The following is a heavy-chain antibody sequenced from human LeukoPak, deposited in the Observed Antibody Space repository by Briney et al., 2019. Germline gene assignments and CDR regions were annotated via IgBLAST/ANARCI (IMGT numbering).Heavy chain of an antibody. CDR2: ISWNSGSI. Sequence: GRSLRLSCAASGFTFDDYAMHWVRQAPGKGLEWVSGISWNSGSIGYADSVKGRFTISRDNAKNSLYLQMNSLRAEDTALYYCAKARGIMVRGVIIDYWGQGTLVTVSS. D-gene: IGHD3-10*01. V-gene: IGHV3-9*01. CDR3: AKARGIMVRGVIIDY. J-gene: IGHJ4*02. CDR1: GFTFDDYA.